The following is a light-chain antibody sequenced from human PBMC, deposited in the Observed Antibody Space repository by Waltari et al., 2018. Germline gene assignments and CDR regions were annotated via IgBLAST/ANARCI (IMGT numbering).Light chain of an antibody. CDR2: ENT. Sequence: QSVLTQPPSVSAAPGQRVPLSCSGGSSNIGNNYVYWYRQFPGTAPKLLIYENTGRPSGIPGRFSGSKSGTSATLDITGLQAGDEADYYCGTWDSSLSGAVFGGGTHLTVL. V-gene: IGLV1-51*02. CDR1: SSNIGNNY. J-gene: IGLJ7*01. CDR3: GTWDSSLSGAV.